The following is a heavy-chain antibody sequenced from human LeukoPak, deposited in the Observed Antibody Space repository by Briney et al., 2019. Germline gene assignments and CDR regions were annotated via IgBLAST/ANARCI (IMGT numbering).Heavy chain of an antibody. J-gene: IGHJ3*02. CDR3: AKDSRAYCGGDCSRGDAFDI. CDR1: GFTFSSYA. D-gene: IGHD2-21*02. Sequence: PGGSLRLSCAASGFTFSSYAMSWVRQAPGKGLEWVSAISGSGGSTYYADSVKGRFTISRDNSKNTLYLQMNSLRAEDTAVYYCAKDSRAYCGGDCSRGDAFDIWGQGTMATVSS. V-gene: IGHV3-23*01. CDR2: ISGSGGST.